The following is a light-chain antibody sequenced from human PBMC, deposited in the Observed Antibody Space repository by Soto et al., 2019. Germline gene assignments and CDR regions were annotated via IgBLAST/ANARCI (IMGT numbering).Light chain of an antibody. CDR1: QSVSSNY. V-gene: IGKV3-20*01. CDR2: DAS. Sequence: EIVLTQSPGTLSLSPGVRATLSCRASQSVSSNYLACYQQKPGHPPSLLISDASSRATGIPARFSVSGSGTDFTLTISGLEPEDFAVYYCQHYGRSPPSWTFGQGTKVEIK. CDR3: QHYGRSPPSWT. J-gene: IGKJ1*01.